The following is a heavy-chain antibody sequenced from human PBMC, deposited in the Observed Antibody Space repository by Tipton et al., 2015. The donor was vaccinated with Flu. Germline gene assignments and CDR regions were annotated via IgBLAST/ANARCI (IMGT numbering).Heavy chain of an antibody. CDR3: ARDPFLGTGDAFDV. CDR1: GFTFSTYW. V-gene: IGHV3-48*04. CDR2: IDIHSRSI. D-gene: IGHD2/OR15-2a*01. Sequence: GSLRLSCVASGFTFSTYWMNWVRQAPGKGLEWVSKIDIHSRSIDYADSVRGRFTISRDSAKRSVYLQMNSLRVEDTAVYYCARDPFLGTGDAFDVWGRGTMATVSS. J-gene: IGHJ3*01.